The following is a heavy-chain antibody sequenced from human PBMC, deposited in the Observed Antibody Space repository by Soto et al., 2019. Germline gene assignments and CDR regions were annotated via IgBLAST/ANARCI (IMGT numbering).Heavy chain of an antibody. V-gene: IGHV3-23*01. CDR1: RFSFSSYE. CDR3: AGGGVYCTPTGCAIDS. D-gene: IGHD2-8*01. Sequence: EVQLLESGGGLVQPGGSLRLSCVASRFSFSSYEMSWVRQAAGKGLEWVSRVSLTGDRTNYAGSVKGRFTVSRDNFKNTLYQEVDSLRPEDTAIHYCAGGGVYCTPTGCAIDSWCRGTPVTVSS. CDR2: VSLTGDRT. J-gene: IGHJ4*02.